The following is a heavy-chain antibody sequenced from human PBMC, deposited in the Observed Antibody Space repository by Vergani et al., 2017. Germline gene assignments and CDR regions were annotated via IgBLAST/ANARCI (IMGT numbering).Heavy chain of an antibody. CDR3: ARSIVSRNPPDYFDN. CDR1: GGSLSGYY. Sequence: QVQLQESGPGLVRPSETLSLTCTVSGGSLSGYYWNWIRQTPGEGLEWIGYVEDSGYFNYNPSLKTRVPMSSDTSNNQFSLMLSSVTVADTAGYYCARSIVSRNPPDYFDNWGQGTLVTVSS. CDR2: VEDSGYF. D-gene: IGHD1-14*01. V-gene: IGHV4-59*01. J-gene: IGHJ4*02.